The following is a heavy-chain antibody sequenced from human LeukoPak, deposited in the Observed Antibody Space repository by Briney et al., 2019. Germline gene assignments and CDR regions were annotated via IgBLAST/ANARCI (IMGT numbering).Heavy chain of an antibody. D-gene: IGHD3-22*01. CDR1: GDSISSGSYY. Sequence: PSETLSLTCTVSGDSISSGSYYWSWIRQPAGKGLEWIVRIYTSGSTNYNPSLKSRFTISVDTSKNQFSLKLSSVTAADTAVYYCARDTYYYDSSGYYQIDYWGQGTLVTVSS. CDR2: IYTSGST. CDR3: ARDTYYYDSSGYYQIDY. V-gene: IGHV4-61*02. J-gene: IGHJ4*02.